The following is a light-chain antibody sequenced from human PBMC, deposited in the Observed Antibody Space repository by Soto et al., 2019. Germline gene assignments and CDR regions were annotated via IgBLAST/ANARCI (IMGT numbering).Light chain of an antibody. CDR3: QQDNNWPYT. CDR2: GAC. V-gene: IGKV3-15*01. J-gene: IGKJ2*01. CDR1: QSVSSN. Sequence: EIVMTQSPATLSVSPGERATLSCRATQSVSSNLAWYQRKPGQAPRHLMYGACTRATRIPARFRGSGSGTEFSLTLSSLQSEDVAFYYCQQDNNWPYTFGQGPKLEIK.